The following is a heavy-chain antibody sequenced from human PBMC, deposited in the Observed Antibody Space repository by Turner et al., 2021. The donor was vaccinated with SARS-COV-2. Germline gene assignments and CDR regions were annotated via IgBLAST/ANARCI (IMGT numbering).Heavy chain of an antibody. CDR1: GGSIRSSSYF. CDR3: ARLMDTAMYYYGMDV. D-gene: IGHD5-18*01. V-gene: IGHV4-39*01. J-gene: IGHJ6*02. Sequence: LRLPESGAGLTKPSETQSLTRTVSGGSIRSSSYFWVGIRQPPGKGLEWIGNIINSGSTYYNRSIKSRVTITVDTSKNQCSLKLGAVTASDTAVYYWARLMDTAMYYYGMDVWGQGTTVTVSS. CDR2: IINSGST.